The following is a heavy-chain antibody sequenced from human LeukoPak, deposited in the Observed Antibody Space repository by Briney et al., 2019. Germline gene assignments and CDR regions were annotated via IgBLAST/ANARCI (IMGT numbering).Heavy chain of an antibody. Sequence: PSQTLSLTCTVSGGSISSGGYYWSWIRQHPGKGLEWIGYIYYSGSTYYNPSLKSRVTISVDTSKNQFSLKLSSVTAADTAVYYCARDVTGSGSYPDSPYMDVWGKGTTVTVSS. D-gene: IGHD1-26*01. V-gene: IGHV4-31*03. CDR2: IYYSGST. CDR1: GGSISSGGYY. J-gene: IGHJ6*03. CDR3: ARDVTGSGSYPDSPYMDV.